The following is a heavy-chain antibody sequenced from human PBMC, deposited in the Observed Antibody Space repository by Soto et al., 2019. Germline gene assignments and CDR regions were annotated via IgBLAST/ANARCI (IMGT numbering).Heavy chain of an antibody. CDR2: IYYSGST. J-gene: IGHJ3*02. Sequence: QVQLQESGPGLVKPSETLSLTCTVSGGSVSSGSYYWSWIRQPPGKGLEWIGYIYYSGSTNSNPSLQSRVTISVDTSKNLCSLKLGSVTAADTAVYYCASVVGCSGGSCYVIVYAFDIWGQGTMVTVSS. D-gene: IGHD2-15*01. V-gene: IGHV4-61*01. CDR1: GGSVSSGSYY. CDR3: ASVVGCSGGSCYVIVYAFDI.